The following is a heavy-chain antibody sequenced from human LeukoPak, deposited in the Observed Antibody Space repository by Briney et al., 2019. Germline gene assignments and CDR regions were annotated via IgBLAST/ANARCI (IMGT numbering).Heavy chain of an antibody. CDR2: IIPIFGTA. V-gene: IGHV1-69*13. Sequence: SVKVSCKASGYTFTSYGISWVRQAPGQGLEWMGGIIPIFGTANYAQKFQGRVTITADESTSTAYMEVRSLRYDDTAVYYCASGFVEWFLYWGQGTLVTVSS. CDR1: GYTFTSYG. CDR3: ASGFVEWFLY. D-gene: IGHD3-3*01. J-gene: IGHJ4*02.